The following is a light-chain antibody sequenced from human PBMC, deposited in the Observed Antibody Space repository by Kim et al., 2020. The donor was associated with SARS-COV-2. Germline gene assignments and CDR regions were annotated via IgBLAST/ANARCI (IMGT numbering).Light chain of an antibody. J-gene: IGKJ1*01. CDR1: QGFSSA. CDR2: GAS. V-gene: IGKV1-13*02. CDR3: QQFHSYPLT. Sequence: AIQLTQSPSSLSASVGDRVTITCRASQGFSSALAWYQQKPGKAPKLLIYGASSLETGVPSKFSGSGSGTDFTLTISSLQPEDFATYSCQQFHSYPLTFGQGTKVDIK.